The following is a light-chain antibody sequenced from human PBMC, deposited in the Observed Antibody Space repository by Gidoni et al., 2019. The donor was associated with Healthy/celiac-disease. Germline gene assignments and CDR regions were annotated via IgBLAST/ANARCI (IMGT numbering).Light chain of an antibody. CDR1: QGISSY. V-gene: IGKV1-9*01. CDR2: AAS. J-gene: IGKJ1*01. CDR3: QQLNSYPT. Sequence: DIQLTQSPSFLSASVGDRVTITCRASQGISSYLAWYQQKPGKAPKLLIYAASTLQSGVPSRFSGSGSGTEFTLTNSSLQPEDFATYYCQQLNSYPTFGQGTKVEIK.